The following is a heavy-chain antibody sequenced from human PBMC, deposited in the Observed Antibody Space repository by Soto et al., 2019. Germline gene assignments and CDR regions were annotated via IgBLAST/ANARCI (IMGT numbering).Heavy chain of an antibody. Sequence: SERLSSTGKRSRSNVASDRSTCNWMRDWPSRSFEWLGRTYYRSKWYNDYAVSVKSRITINPDTSNNQLSLQLNSVTPDDTAVYYCVRLIGSSWLDSWGQGTLVTVSS. CDR1: RSNVASDRST. CDR2: TYYRSKWYN. CDR3: VRLIGSSWLDS. J-gene: IGHJ5*01. D-gene: IGHD6-13*01. V-gene: IGHV6-1*01.